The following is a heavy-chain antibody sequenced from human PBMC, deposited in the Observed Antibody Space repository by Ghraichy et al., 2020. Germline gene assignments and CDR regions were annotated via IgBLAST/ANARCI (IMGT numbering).Heavy chain of an antibody. V-gene: IGHV3-21*01. CDR2: ISSSSSYI. CDR3: ARESNSHAFDI. Sequence: GGSLRLSCAASGFTFSSYSMNWVRQAPGKGLEWVSSISSSSSYIYYADSVKGRFTISRDNAKNSLYLQMNSLRAEDTAVYYCARESNSHAFDIWGQGTMVTVSS. CDR1: GFTFSSYS. D-gene: IGHD4-11*01. J-gene: IGHJ3*02.